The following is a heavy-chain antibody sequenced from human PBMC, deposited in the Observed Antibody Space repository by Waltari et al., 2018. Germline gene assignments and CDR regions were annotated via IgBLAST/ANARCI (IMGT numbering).Heavy chain of an antibody. CDR3: AKNKKRGYSSSGFDY. D-gene: IGHD5-18*01. CDR1: GFTFSSYG. Sequence: QVQLVESGGGVVQPGGSLRLSCAASGFTFSSYGMHWVRQAPGKGLEWVAFIRYDGSNKYYADSVKGRFTISRDNSKNTLYLQMNSLRAEDTAVYYCAKNKKRGYSSSGFDYWGQGTLVTVSS. V-gene: IGHV3-30*02. CDR2: IRYDGSNK. J-gene: IGHJ4*02.